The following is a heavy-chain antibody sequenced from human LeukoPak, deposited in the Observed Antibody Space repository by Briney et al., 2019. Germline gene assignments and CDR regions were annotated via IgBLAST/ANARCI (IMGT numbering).Heavy chain of an antibody. D-gene: IGHD5-12*01. V-gene: IGHV3-21*01. J-gene: IGHJ4*02. CDR1: GFTFSSYS. CDR3: ARDRGYSGYDSDY. Sequence: GGSLRLSCAASGFTFSSYSMNWVRQAPGKGLEWVSSISSSSSYIYYADSVKGRFTISRDNAKNSLYLQMNSLRAEDTAVYYCARDRGYSGYDSDYWGQGTLVTVSS. CDR2: ISSSSSYI.